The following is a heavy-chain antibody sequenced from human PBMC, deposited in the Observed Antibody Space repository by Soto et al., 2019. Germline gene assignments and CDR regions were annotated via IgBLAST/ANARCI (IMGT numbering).Heavy chain of an antibody. V-gene: IGHV3-21*01. CDR1: GFAFSTYS. Sequence: EVQLVDSGGGLVKPGGSLRLSCAGSGFAFSTYSMNWVRQAPGKGLEWVSSISSSSSSIYYADSVKGRFTISRDNANNSLYLQMKSLRAEDTAVYYCARESLTGYDYWGQGTLVTVSS. CDR3: ARESLTGYDY. J-gene: IGHJ4*02. CDR2: ISSSSSSI. D-gene: IGHD7-27*01.